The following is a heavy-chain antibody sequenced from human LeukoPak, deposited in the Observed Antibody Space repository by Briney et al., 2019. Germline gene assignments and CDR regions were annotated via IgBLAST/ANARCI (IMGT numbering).Heavy chain of an antibody. CDR3: ARGRSTLVS. CDR1: CCNFRYYN. V-gene: IGHV3-48*02. Sequence: GGSLRLSCAAACCNFRYYNINLRRQAPGKGLEWVAFITTGSSTIYYADSVKGRFTISRDNVQNSLYLQMNSLRDDDTAVYYCARGRSTLVSWGEGTLVTVSS. CDR2: ITTGSSTI. J-gene: IGHJ4*02. D-gene: IGHD2/OR15-2a*01.